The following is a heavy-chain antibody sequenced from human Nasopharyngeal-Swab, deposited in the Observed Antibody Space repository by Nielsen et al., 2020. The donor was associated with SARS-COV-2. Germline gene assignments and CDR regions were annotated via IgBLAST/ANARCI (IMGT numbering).Heavy chain of an antibody. CDR3: ARDLIYYYGSGSYGAPHYYYYGVDV. D-gene: IGHD3-10*01. V-gene: IGHV4-31*02. J-gene: IGHJ6*02. CDR2: IYYSGST. Sequence: WIRQPPGKGLEWIGYIYYSGSTYYNPSPKSRVTISVDTSKNQFSLKLSSVTAADTAVYYCARDLIYYYGSGSYGAPHYYYYGVDVWGQGTTVTVSS.